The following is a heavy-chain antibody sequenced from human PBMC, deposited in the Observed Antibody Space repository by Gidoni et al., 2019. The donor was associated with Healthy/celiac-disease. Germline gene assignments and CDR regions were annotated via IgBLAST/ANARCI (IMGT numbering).Heavy chain of an antibody. CDR1: GGSISSSSYY. CDR3: ASLRFLEWLSLDY. D-gene: IGHD3-3*01. V-gene: IGHV4-39*01. Sequence: QLQLQGSGPGLVKPSETLSLTGTVSGGSISSSSYYWGWLRQPPGKGLEWIGSIYYSGSTYYNPSLTSRVTISVDTSKTQFSLKLSSVTAADTAVYYCASLRFLEWLSLDYGGQGTLVTVSS. CDR2: IYYSGST. J-gene: IGHJ4*02.